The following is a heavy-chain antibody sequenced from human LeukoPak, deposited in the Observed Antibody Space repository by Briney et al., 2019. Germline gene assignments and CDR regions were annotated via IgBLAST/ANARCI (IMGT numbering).Heavy chain of an antibody. CDR2: IIPIFGTA. CDR1: GYTFTSYY. Sequence: SVKVSCKASGYTFTSYYMHWVRQAPGQGLEWMGRIIPIFGTANYAQKFQGRVTITTDESTSTAYMELSSLRSEDTAVYYCARGFGELSFDYWGQGTLVTVSS. V-gene: IGHV1-69*05. D-gene: IGHD3-10*01. J-gene: IGHJ4*02. CDR3: ARGFGELSFDY.